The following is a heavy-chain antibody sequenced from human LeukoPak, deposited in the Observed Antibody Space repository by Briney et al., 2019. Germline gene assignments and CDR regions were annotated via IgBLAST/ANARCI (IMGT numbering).Heavy chain of an antibody. CDR2: IKQDGGEK. V-gene: IGHV3-7*03. Sequence: GGSLRLSCVDSGITFSKYWMSWVRQAPGKGLEWVANIKQDGGEKYYVDSVKGRFTISRDNAKNSLYLQMNSLRVEDTAVYYCARDGRPLDFWGQGTLVTVSS. CDR3: ARDGRPLDF. CDR1: GITFSKYW. J-gene: IGHJ4*02.